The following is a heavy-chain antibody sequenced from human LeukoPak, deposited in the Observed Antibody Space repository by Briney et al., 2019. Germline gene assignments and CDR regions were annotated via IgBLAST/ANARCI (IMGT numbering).Heavy chain of an antibody. CDR1: GFTFGDYA. J-gene: IGHJ4*02. CDR3: TRAVWGSSWYTADY. Sequence: GGSLRLSCTASGFTFGDYAMSWFRQAPGKGLEWVGFIRSKAYGGTTEYAASVKGRFTISRDDSKSIAYLQINSLKTEDTAVYYCTRAVWGSSWYTADYWGQGTLVTVSS. CDR2: IRSKAYGGTT. V-gene: IGHV3-49*03. D-gene: IGHD6-13*01.